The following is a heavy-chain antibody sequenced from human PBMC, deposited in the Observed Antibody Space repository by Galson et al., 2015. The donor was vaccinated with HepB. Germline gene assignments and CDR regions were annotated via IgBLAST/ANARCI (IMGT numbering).Heavy chain of an antibody. V-gene: IGHV1-8*01. Sequence: SVKVSCKASGYTFTSYDINWVRQATGQGLEWMGWMNPNSGNTGYAQKFQGRVTMTRNTSISTAYMELSSLRSEDKAVYYCARGRWRYDYIWGSYRQGFFDIWGQGTMVTVSS. D-gene: IGHD3-16*02. J-gene: IGHJ3*02. CDR3: ARGRWRYDYIWGSYRQGFFDI. CDR2: MNPNSGNT. CDR1: GYTFTSYD.